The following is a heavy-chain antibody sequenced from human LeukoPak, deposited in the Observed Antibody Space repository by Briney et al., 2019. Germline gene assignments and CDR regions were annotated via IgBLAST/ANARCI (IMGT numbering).Heavy chain of an antibody. Sequence: QAGGSLRLSCETSGFPFSDHWMNWVHQAPGKGLEWVANIRKDGSNKHYLDSVRGRFIISRDNAKNSPYLHMNSLRVEDTGVYYCARDFWNYFDYWGQGTLVTVSS. V-gene: IGHV3-7*01. CDR2: IRKDGSNK. J-gene: IGHJ4*02. CDR1: GFPFSDHW. D-gene: IGHD1-1*01. CDR3: ARDFWNYFDY.